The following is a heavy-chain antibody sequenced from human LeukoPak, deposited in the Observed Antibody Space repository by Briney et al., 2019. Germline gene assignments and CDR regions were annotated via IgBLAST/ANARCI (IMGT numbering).Heavy chain of an antibody. Sequence: SETLSLTCTVSGGSISSYYWSWIRQPAGKGLEWIGRIYTSGSTNYNPSLKSRVTKSVDTSKNQFSLKLSSVTAADPAVYYCARDRGSGSYYNNGRWFDPWGQGTLVTVSS. CDR1: GGSISSYY. J-gene: IGHJ5*02. V-gene: IGHV4-4*07. CDR2: IYTSGST. CDR3: ARDRGSGSYYNNGRWFDP. D-gene: IGHD3-10*01.